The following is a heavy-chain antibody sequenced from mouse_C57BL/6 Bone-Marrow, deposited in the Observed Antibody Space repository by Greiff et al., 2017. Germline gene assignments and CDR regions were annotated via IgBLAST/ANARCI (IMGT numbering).Heavy chain of an antibody. J-gene: IGHJ3*01. D-gene: IGHD1-1*01. CDR1: GFTFSDFY. Sequence: EVKVVESGGGLVQSGRSLRLSCATSGFTFSDFYMEWVRQAPGKGLEWIAASGNKANDYTTEYSASVKGRFIVSRDTSQSILYLPMNARRAEDTAMYYCARNVSYYYGSSPLAYWGQGTLVTVSA. V-gene: IGHV7-1*01. CDR2: SGNKANDYTT. CDR3: ARNVSYYYGSSPLAY.